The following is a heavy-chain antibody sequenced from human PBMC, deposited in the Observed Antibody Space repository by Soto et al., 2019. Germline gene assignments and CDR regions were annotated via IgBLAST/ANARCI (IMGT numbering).Heavy chain of an antibody. J-gene: IGHJ5*02. CDR2: IIPIFGTA. CDR1: GGTFSSYA. Sequence: SVKVSCKASGGTFSSYAISWVRQAPGQGLEWMGGIIPIFGTANYAQKFQGRVTITADESTSTAYMELSSLRSEDTAVYYCARDKHMVTAYNWFDPWGQGTMVTVYS. V-gene: IGHV1-69*13. D-gene: IGHD2-21*02. CDR3: ARDKHMVTAYNWFDP.